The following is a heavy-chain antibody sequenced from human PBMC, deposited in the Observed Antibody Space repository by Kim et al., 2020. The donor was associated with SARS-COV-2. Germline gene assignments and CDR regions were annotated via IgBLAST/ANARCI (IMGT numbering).Heavy chain of an antibody. V-gene: IGHV4-34*01. CDR2: INHSGST. CDR3: ARGWEAAAGTEGDGADWFDP. D-gene: IGHD6-13*01. Sequence: SETLSLTCAVYGGSFSGYYWSWIRQPPGKGLEWIGEINHSGSTNYNPSLKSRVTISVDTSKNQFSLKLSSVTAADTAVYYCARGWEAAAGTEGDGADWFDPWGQGTLVTVSS. CDR1: GGSFSGYY. J-gene: IGHJ5*02.